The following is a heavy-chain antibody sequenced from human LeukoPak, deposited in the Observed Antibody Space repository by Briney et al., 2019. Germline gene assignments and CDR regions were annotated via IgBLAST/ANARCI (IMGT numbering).Heavy chain of an antibody. CDR2: INTNTGNP. J-gene: IGHJ5*02. CDR3: ARANLWFGELGWIDP. Sequence: GASVKVSCKTSGYTFNSYGISWVRQAPGQGLEWMGWINTNTGNPTYAQGFTGRFVFSLDTSVSTTYLQITSLKGDDTAVYYCARANLWFGELGWIDPWGQGTQVTVSS. V-gene: IGHV7-4-1*02. CDR1: GYTFNSYG. D-gene: IGHD3-10*01.